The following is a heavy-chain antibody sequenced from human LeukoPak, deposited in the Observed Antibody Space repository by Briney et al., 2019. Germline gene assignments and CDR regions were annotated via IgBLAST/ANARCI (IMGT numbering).Heavy chain of an antibody. CDR3: ARQQRRGGSGELDY. D-gene: IGHD2-15*01. V-gene: IGHV4-59*08. Sequence: SETLSLTCSVSGDSLSSYYWNWIRQPPGKGLEWIGYIFYSGNTNYNPSLKSRVTISVDTPKNQFSLNLTSVTAADTAVYYCARQQRRGGSGELDYWGQGALVTVSS. J-gene: IGHJ4*02. CDR1: GDSLSSYY. CDR2: IFYSGNT.